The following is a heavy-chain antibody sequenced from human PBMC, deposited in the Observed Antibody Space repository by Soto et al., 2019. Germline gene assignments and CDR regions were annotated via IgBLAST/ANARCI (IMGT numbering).Heavy chain of an antibody. CDR1: GGSISSGGYY. V-gene: IGHV4-31*03. D-gene: IGHD1-7*01. J-gene: IGHJ4*02. CDR2: IYYSGST. CDR3: ARAEAITGTI. Sequence: SETLSLTCTVSGGSISSGGYYWSWIRQHPGKGLEWIGYIYYSGSTYYNPSLKSRVTISVDTSKNQFSLKLSSVTAADTAVYYCARAEAITGTIWGQGTLVTVSS.